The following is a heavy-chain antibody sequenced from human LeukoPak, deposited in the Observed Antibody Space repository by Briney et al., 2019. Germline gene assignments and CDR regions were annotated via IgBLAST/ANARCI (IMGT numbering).Heavy chain of an antibody. Sequence: SETLSLTCTVSGGSISSYYWSWIRQPPGKGLEWIGYIYYSGSINYNPSLKSRVTISVDTSKNQFSLKLSSVPAADTAVYYCARGYYYDSSGYRYYYYYYMDVWGKGTTVTVSS. CDR2: IYYSGSI. V-gene: IGHV4-59*01. CDR3: ARGYYYDSSGYRYYYYYYMDV. D-gene: IGHD3-22*01. CDR1: GGSISSYY. J-gene: IGHJ6*03.